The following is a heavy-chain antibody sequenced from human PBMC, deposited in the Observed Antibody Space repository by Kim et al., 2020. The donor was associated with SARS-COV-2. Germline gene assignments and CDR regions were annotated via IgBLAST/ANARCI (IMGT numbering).Heavy chain of an antibody. CDR2: ISYDGSNK. CDR1: GFTFSSYA. Sequence: GGSLRLSCAASGFTFSSYAMHWVRQAPGKGLEWVAVISYDGSNKYYADSVKGRFTISRDNSKNTLYLQMNSLRAEDTAVYYCARAELGAWFDPWGQGTLVTVSS. V-gene: IGHV3-30-3*01. CDR3: ARAELGAWFDP. D-gene: IGHD1-7*01. J-gene: IGHJ5*02.